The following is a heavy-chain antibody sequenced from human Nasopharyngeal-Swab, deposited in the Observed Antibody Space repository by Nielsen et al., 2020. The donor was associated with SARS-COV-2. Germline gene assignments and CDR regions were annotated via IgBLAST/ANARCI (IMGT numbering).Heavy chain of an antibody. CDR3: AREEGSSWHYFDY. Sequence: WGSLSLSFAASGFSFSSYSMNWVRQAPGKGLEWVSSISSSSSYIYYADSVKGRFTISRDNAKNSLYLQMNSLRAEDTAVYYCAREEGSSWHYFDYWGQGTLVTVSS. D-gene: IGHD6-13*01. CDR2: ISSSSSYI. V-gene: IGHV3-21*01. CDR1: GFSFSSYS. J-gene: IGHJ4*02.